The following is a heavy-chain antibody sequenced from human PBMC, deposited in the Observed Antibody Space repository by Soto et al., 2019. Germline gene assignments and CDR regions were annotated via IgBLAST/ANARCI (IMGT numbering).Heavy chain of an antibody. Sequence: ASVKVSCKASGGTFSSYAISWVRQAPGQGLEWMGGIIPIFGTANYAQKFQGRVTITADKSTSTAYMELSSPRSEDTAVYYCASTPDSSGYYYVVWGQGTLVTVSS. D-gene: IGHD3-22*01. CDR3: ASTPDSSGYYYVV. V-gene: IGHV1-69*06. J-gene: IGHJ4*02. CDR1: GGTFSSYA. CDR2: IIPIFGTA.